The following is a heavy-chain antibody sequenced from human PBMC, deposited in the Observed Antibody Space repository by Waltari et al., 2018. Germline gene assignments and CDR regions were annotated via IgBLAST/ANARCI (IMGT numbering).Heavy chain of an antibody. Sequence: QVQLVQSGAEVKKPGASVKVSCKASGYTFTGYYLHWVRQAPGQGLEWMGRINPNSGGTNYAQKFQGRVTMTRDTSISTAYMELSRLRSDDTAVYYCARTSYGSGSYRGMDVWGQGTTVTVSS. D-gene: IGHD3-10*01. CDR1: GYTFTGYY. CDR3: ARTSYGSGSYRGMDV. V-gene: IGHV1-2*06. CDR2: INPNSGGT. J-gene: IGHJ6*02.